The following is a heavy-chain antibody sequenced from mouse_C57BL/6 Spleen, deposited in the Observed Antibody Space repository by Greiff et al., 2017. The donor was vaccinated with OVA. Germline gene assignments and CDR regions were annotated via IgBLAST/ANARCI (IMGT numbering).Heavy chain of an antibody. CDR3: ARDRKNGYFDY. J-gene: IGHJ2*01. Sequence: DVQLQESGPGMVKPSQSLSLTCTVTGYSITSGYDWHWIRHFPGNKLEWMGYISYSGSTNYNPSLKSRISITHDTSKNHFFLKLNSVTTEDTATYYCARDRKNGYFDYWGQGTTLTVSS. V-gene: IGHV3-1*01. CDR2: ISYSGST. CDR1: GYSITSGYD.